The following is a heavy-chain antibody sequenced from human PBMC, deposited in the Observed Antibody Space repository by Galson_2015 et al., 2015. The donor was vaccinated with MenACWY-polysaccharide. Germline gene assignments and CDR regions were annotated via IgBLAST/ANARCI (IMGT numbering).Heavy chain of an antibody. D-gene: IGHD6-13*01. Sequence: CNWIRQPPSRGLEWLGRTYYRAKWSNDYAVSVKSRITINPDTSKNHFSLQLNSVTPDDTAIYYCARDPASTSWCYFDYWGQGTLVTVSS. CDR3: ARDPASTSWCYFDY. CDR2: TYYRAKWSN. J-gene: IGHJ4*02. V-gene: IGHV6-1*01.